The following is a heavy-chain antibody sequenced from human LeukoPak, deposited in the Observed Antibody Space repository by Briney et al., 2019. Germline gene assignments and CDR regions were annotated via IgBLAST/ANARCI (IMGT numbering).Heavy chain of an antibody. CDR3: ARLNFRGGEALHFDS. D-gene: IGHD3-16*01. CDR1: GGSLTNYY. Sequence: PSETLSLTCSVSGGSLTNYYWGWIRQPPAKGLEFIGYIHSDGTTNYDSSLQSRVAISLDTSKIQFSLRLYSVTAADTALYFCARLNFRGGEALHFDSWGQGTLVTVSS. V-gene: IGHV4-4*09. CDR2: IHSDGTT. J-gene: IGHJ4*02.